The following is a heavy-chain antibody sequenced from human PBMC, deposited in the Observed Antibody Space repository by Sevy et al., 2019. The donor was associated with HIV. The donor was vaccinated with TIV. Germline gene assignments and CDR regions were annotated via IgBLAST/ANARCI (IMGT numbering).Heavy chain of an antibody. Sequence: SETLSLTCTVSGGSITSLYWNWIRQPPGKGLEWIANIYYNGHINYNPSLKSRFTLSLDTSTNQSSLRLSSLTAADTAMYYCAGENAWGRGYSGGKGTLFTVS. V-gene: IGHV4-59*08. D-gene: IGHD1-26*01. CDR2: IYYNGHI. J-gene: IGHJ5*01. CDR1: GGSITSLY. CDR3: AGENAWGRGYS.